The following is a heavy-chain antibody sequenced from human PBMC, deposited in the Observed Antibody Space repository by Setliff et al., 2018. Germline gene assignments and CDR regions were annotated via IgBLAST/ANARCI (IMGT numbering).Heavy chain of an antibody. J-gene: IGHJ4*02. Sequence: PGGSLRLSCSASGFSFNTYGMHWVRQAPGEGLEWVAFVQFDGSNKYYAASVKGRLTISRDNSRNTLFLQMNSLRADETAVYFCVNARMVTTWGRAYWGQGTLVTVSS. CDR2: VQFDGSNK. D-gene: IGHD4-17*01. CDR3: VNARMVTTWGRAY. V-gene: IGHV3-30*02. CDR1: GFSFNTYG.